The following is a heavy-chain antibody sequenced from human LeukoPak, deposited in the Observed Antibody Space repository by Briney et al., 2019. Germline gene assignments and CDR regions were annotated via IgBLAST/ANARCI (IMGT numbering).Heavy chain of an antibody. CDR1: GYTFTSYA. D-gene: IGHD2-2*01. V-gene: IGHV1-3*01. J-gene: IGHJ4*02. CDR2: INAGNGNT. CDR3: ARSYCSSTSCYVYFDY. Sequence: ASVKVSCKASGYTFTSYAMHWVRQAPGQRLEWMGWINAGNGNTKHSQKFQGRVTITRDTSASTAYMELSSLRSEDTAVYYCARSYCSSTSCYVYFDYWGQGSLVTVSS.